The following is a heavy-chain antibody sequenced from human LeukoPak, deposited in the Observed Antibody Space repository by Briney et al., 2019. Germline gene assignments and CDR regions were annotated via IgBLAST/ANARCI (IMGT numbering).Heavy chain of an antibody. CDR3: AKRPGEAAAGPFDP. Sequence: GASVKVSCKASGFTFTSSAVQWVRQARGQRLEWIGWIVVGSGNTNYAQKFQERVTITRDMSTSTAYMELSSLRSEDTAIYYCAKRPGEAAAGPFDPWGQGTLVTVSS. V-gene: IGHV1-58*01. D-gene: IGHD6-13*01. CDR1: GFTFTSSA. J-gene: IGHJ5*02. CDR2: IVVGSGNT.